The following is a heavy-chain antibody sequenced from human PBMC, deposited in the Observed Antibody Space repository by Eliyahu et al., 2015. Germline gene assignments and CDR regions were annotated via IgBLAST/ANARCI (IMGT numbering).Heavy chain of an antibody. Sequence: EVQLVESGGGLAQPGRSLRLSCAASGFVFEDYAMNWVRQAPGKGLEWVSGINWNSGTIVYADSVRGRFTISRDNAKKALFLQMDSLRPEDAALYYCAKDLSYDSSGNLDHWGQGTLVTVSS. D-gene: IGHD3-22*01. J-gene: IGHJ1*01. V-gene: IGHV3-9*01. CDR1: GFVFEDYA. CDR3: AKDLSYDSSGNLDH. CDR2: INWNSGTI.